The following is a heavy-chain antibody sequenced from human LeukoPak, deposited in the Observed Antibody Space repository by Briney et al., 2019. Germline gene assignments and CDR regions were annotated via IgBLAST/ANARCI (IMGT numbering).Heavy chain of an antibody. D-gene: IGHD3-22*01. CDR1: GFTFSDYY. J-gene: IGHJ4*02. V-gene: IGHV3-11*01. Sequence: TGGSLRLSCAASGFTFSDYYMNWIRQAPGKGLEWVSYISRGGSTMYYADSVKGRFTISRDNAKNSLYLQMNSLRAEDTAVYYCARHSGGYPNAPFVYWGQGTLVTVSS. CDR2: ISRGGSTM. CDR3: ARHSGGYPNAPFVY.